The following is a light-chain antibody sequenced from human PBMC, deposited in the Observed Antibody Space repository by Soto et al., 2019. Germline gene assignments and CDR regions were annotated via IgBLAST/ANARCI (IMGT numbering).Light chain of an antibody. V-gene: IGLV2-23*01. Sequence: QSVLTQPASVSGSRGQSITICCTGTSSDVGTYNLVSWYQHYSGKAPKLMIYEGIKRPSGVSNRFSGYKSGNTAFLTISGLQAEDEADYYCSSYAGSGTDNYVFGSGTTVTVL. CDR3: SSYAGSGTDNYV. CDR2: EGI. J-gene: IGLJ1*01. CDR1: SSDVGTYNL.